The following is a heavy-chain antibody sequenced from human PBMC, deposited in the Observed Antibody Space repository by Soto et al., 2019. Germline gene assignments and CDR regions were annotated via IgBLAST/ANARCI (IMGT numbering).Heavy chain of an antibody. J-gene: IGHJ5*02. CDR2: INGGNANT. D-gene: IGHD2-21*01. CDR1: GYTFTTYP. V-gene: IGHV1-3*01. Sequence: QVQLVQSGAEVTKPGASVKVSCTASGYTFTTYPIHWVRQAPGQSLEWMGWINGGNANTKDSQKFQDRVTITRDKSARTAYMELASLTSEDTAVYYCTRGLPVDLEVFAAHQANCSYFDPWGQGALVTVSS. CDR3: TRGLPVDLEVFAAHQANCSYFDP.